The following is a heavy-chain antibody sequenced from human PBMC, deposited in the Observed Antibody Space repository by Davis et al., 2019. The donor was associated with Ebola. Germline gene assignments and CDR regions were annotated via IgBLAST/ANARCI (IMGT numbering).Heavy chain of an antibody. CDR1: GFTFSSYW. D-gene: IGHD6-19*01. Sequence: GESLKISCAASGFTFSSYWMNWVRQAPGKGLEWVSALYTDGSTFYADSVKGRFAISRDNSMNVLYLQVNSLRAEDTAVYYCTRDLVGSSGPTVAFDSWGQGTLVTVSS. CDR2: LYTDGST. J-gene: IGHJ4*02. V-gene: IGHV3-53*01. CDR3: TRDLVGSSGPTVAFDS.